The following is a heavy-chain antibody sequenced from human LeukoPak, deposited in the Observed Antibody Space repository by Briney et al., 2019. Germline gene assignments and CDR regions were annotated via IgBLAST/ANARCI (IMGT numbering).Heavy chain of an antibody. D-gene: IGHD3-3*01. CDR1: GFIFSQYS. V-gene: IGHV3-48*01. J-gene: IGHJ5*02. CDR2: IRSTGDT. CDR3: ARASLLRFLEGNWFDP. Sequence: GGSLRLSCAASGFIFSQYSINWVRQAPGKGLEWVSHIRSTGDTFYADSVKGRFTISRDNSKNTLYLQMNSLRAEDTAVYYCARASLLRFLEGNWFDPWGQGTLVTVSS.